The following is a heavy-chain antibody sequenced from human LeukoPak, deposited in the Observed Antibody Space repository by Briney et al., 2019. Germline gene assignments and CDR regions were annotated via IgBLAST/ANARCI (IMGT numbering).Heavy chain of an antibody. CDR1: GGSFSGYY. CDR2: INHSGST. Sequence: SETLSLTCAVYGGSFSGYYWSWIRQPPGKGLEWIGEINHSGSTNYNPSLKSRVTISVDTSKNQFSLRLSSVTAADTAVYYCARGTPYCSGISCYAQFGSWGQGTLVTVSS. J-gene: IGHJ4*02. CDR3: ARGTPYCSGISCYAQFGS. D-gene: IGHD2-2*01. V-gene: IGHV4-34*01.